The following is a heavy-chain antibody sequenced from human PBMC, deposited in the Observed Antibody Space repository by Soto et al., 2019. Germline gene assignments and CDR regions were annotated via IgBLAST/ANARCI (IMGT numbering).Heavy chain of an antibody. CDR2: INPNTGAT. Sequence: QVQLVQSGAEVKKPGASVKVSCKPSGYTFTAYQIHWVRQVPGQGLEWMGWINPNTGATNYAQKFQGWVTVTRVTSFRTAYMELSILKSADTAVYYCARYVYYGDYFDYWGQGTLVTVSS. V-gene: IGHV1-2*04. CDR1: GYTFTAYQ. J-gene: IGHJ4*02. CDR3: ARYVYYGDYFDY. D-gene: IGHD4-17*01.